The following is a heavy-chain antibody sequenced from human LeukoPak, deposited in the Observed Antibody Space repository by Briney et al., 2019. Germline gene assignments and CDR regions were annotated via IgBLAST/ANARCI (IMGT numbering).Heavy chain of an antibody. CDR2: MSYSGTT. J-gene: IGHJ4*02. D-gene: IGHD5-12*01. V-gene: IGHV4-39*01. Sequence: PSETLSLTCTFSGVSILSSSYYWGWTRQPPGKGLEWIGSMSYSGTTYHNPSLKSRVTISVDTSKNQASLMLNSVTAADTAVYYCARHEWLRFVDYWGQGALVTVSS. CDR1: GVSILSSSYY. CDR3: ARHEWLRFVDY.